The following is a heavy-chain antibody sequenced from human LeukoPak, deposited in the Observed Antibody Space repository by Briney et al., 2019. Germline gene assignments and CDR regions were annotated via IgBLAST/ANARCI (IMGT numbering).Heavy chain of an antibody. D-gene: IGHD3-3*01. V-gene: IGHV3-23*01. CDR3: ARDRQEWSVGEPQMGY. J-gene: IGHJ4*02. CDR1: GFTFSSYA. CDR2: ISGSGGST. Sequence: GGSLRLSCAASGFTFSSYAMSWVRQAPGKGLEWVSAISGSGGSTYYADSVKGRFTISRDNSKNTLYLQMNSLRAEDTAVYYCARDRQEWSVGEPQMGYWGQGTLVTVSS.